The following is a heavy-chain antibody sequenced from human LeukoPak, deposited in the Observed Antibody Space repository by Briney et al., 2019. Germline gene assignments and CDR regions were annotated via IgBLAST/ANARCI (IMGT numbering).Heavy chain of an antibody. CDR2: ISSSSYI. D-gene: IGHD1-1*01. V-gene: IGHV3-21*01. J-gene: IGHJ4*02. Sequence: GGSLRLSCAASGSTFSSYSMNWVRQAPGKGLEWVSSISSSSYIYYADSVKGRFTISRDNAKNSLYLQMNSLRAEDTAVYYCARGTTIGSAAPVGYWGQGTLVTVSS. CDR3: ARGTTIGSAAPVGY. CDR1: GSTFSSYS.